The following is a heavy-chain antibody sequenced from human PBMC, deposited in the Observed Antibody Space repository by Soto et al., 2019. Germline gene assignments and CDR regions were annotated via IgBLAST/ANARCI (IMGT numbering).Heavy chain of an antibody. CDR1: SDTIWNYE. Sequence: SYSMSLACTVCSDTIWNYELSWIRQPPGKRLEWIGYIYYSGSTNYNPSLKSRVTISVDTSKNQFSLKLSSVTAADTAVYYCAREKAYNYDPPGYGMDVRGQGTTVTVYS. V-gene: IGHV4-59*07. CDR3: AREKAYNYDPPGYGMDV. D-gene: IGHD3-22*01. CDR2: IYYSGST. J-gene: IGHJ6*02.